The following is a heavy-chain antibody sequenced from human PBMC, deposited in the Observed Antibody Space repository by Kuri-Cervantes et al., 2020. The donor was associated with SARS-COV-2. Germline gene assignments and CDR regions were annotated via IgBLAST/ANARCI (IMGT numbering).Heavy chain of an antibody. V-gene: IGHV3-66*02. Sequence: GESLKISCAASGFTVSSNYMSWVRQAPGKGLEWVSVIYSGGSTYSADSVKGRFTISRDNSKNTQYLQMNRLIAEDTAVYYCARDLGTIQGRDYWGQGTLVTVSS. CDR2: IYSGGST. CDR1: GFTVSSNY. CDR3: ARDLGTIQGRDY. J-gene: IGHJ4*02. D-gene: IGHD1-1*01.